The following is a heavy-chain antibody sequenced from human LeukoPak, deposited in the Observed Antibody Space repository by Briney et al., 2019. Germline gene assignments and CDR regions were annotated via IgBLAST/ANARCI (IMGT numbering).Heavy chain of an antibody. D-gene: IGHD6-19*01. CDR3: AKDPYHSSGWYGFDY. V-gene: IGHV3-23*01. CDR2: ISGSGGST. J-gene: IGHJ4*02. CDR1: GFTFSSYA. Sequence: PGGSLRLSCAASGFTFSSYAMSWVRQAPGKGLEWVSAISGSGGSTYYADSVKGRFTISRDNSKNTLYLQMNSLRAEDTAVYYRAKDPYHSSGWYGFDYWGQGTLVTVSS.